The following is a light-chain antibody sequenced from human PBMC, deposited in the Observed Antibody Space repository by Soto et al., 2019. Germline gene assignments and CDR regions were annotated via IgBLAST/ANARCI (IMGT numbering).Light chain of an antibody. V-gene: IGKV3D-20*01. CDR3: QQYGSPPS. J-gene: IGKJ4*01. CDR2: DAS. CDR1: QSVSSN. Sequence: EVVMTQSPATLSVSPGERATLSCRASQSVSSNLAWYQQKPGLAPRLLIYDASRRATGIADRFSGSGSGTDFTLTISRLEPEDFAVYYCQQYGSPPSFGGGTKVDI.